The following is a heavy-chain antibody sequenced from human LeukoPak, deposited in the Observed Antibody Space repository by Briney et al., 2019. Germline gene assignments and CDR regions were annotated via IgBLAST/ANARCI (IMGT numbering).Heavy chain of an antibody. V-gene: IGHV3-23*01. CDR1: GFTFSSYG. D-gene: IGHD3-10*01. J-gene: IGHJ4*02. Sequence: GGSLRLSCAASGFTFSSYGMSWVRQAPGKGLEWVSAISGSGGSTYYADSVKGRFTISRDNAKNSLYLQMNSLRAEDTAVYYCARGVITMVRGVDLDFDYWGQGTLVTVSS. CDR2: ISGSGGST. CDR3: ARGVITMVRGVDLDFDY.